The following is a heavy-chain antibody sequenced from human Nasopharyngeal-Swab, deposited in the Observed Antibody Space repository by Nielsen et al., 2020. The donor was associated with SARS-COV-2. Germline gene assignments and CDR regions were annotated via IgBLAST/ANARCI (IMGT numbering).Heavy chain of an antibody. V-gene: IGHV3-64*01. J-gene: IGHJ6*03. CDR2: ISSNGGST. CDR3: ARTPLGYYYYMDV. Sequence: VRQAPGKGLEYVSAISSNGGSTYYANSVKGRFTISRDNSKNTLYLQMGSLRAEDMAVYYCARTPLGYYYYMDVWGEGTTVTVSS.